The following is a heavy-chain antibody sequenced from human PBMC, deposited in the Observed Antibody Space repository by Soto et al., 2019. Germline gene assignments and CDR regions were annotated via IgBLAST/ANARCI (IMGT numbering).Heavy chain of an antibody. V-gene: IGHV3-33*01. D-gene: IGHD2-2*01. CDR1: GFTLSSYG. J-gene: IGHJ6*03. CDR3: ARVGEYCSSTSCYQPNYYYYYMDV. Sequence: GGSLRLSCAASGFTLSSYGMHWVRQAPGKGLEWVAVIWYDGSNEYYADSVKGRFTISRDNSKNTLYLQMNSLRAEDTAVYYCARVGEYCSSTSCYQPNYYYYYMDVWGKGTTVTVSS. CDR2: IWYDGSNE.